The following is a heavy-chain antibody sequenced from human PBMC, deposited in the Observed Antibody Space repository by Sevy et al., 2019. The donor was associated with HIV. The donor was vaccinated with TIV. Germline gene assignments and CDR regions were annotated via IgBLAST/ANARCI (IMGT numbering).Heavy chain of an antibody. CDR3: ARDWGSDYFDY. J-gene: IGHJ4*02. D-gene: IGHD3-16*01. CDR2: IYSGGST. V-gene: IGHV3-53*01. Sequence: GGSLRLSCAASGFTVSSNYMSWVRQAPGKGLEWVSVIYSGGSTYYADSVKGRFTISRDNSKNTLYLQMNSLRAEDTVVYYCARDWGSDYFDYWGQGTLVTVSS. CDR1: GFTVSSNY.